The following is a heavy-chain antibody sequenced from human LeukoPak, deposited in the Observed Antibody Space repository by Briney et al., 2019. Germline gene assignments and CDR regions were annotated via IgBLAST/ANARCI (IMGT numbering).Heavy chain of an antibody. D-gene: IGHD3-10*01. Sequence: GGSLRLSCAASGFTFSSYNMNWVRQAPGKGLEWVSSISTSSNYIYYADSVKGRFTISRDNAKNSLYLQMNSLRVEDTAVYYCARDRVSGSGSIDYWGQGTLVTVSS. J-gene: IGHJ4*02. CDR2: ISTSSNYI. V-gene: IGHV3-21*01. CDR3: ARDRVSGSGSIDY. CDR1: GFTFSSYN.